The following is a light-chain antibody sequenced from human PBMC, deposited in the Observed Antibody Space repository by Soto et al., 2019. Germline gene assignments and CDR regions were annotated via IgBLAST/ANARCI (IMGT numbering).Light chain of an antibody. CDR1: EAISHY. Sequence: IHMTQSPASLSAFVGDRVTLTCRASEAISHYLNWYQQKPGKAPKLLIYAASKLHSGVPSRFSGSGSGTDSTITITSLPTEDLATYCCQQSCRTPLSFGGGNTVELK. CDR2: AAS. V-gene: IGKV1-39*01. J-gene: IGKJ4*01. CDR3: QQSCRTPLS.